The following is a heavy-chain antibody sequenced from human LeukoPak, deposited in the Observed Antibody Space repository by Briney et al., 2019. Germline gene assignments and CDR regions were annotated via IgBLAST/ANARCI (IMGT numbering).Heavy chain of an antibody. Sequence: PSETLSLTCTVSGGSINTYYWSWIRQPAGKGLEWIGRIYTTRNTNYNPSLKSRVTMSVDPSKYQFSLNLTSVTAADTAVYYCATDRLGDYFDYWGQGILVTASS. CDR2: IYTTRNT. V-gene: IGHV4-4*07. CDR1: GGSINTYY. J-gene: IGHJ4*02. D-gene: IGHD7-27*01. CDR3: ATDRLGDYFDY.